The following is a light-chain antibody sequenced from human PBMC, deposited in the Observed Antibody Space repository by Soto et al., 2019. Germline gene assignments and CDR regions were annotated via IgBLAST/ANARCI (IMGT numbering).Light chain of an antibody. CDR3: SPNTRTGLYV. CDR2: EVS. Sequence: QSALTQPASVSGSPGQSITISCTGTSSDVGGYNYVSWHQQHPGKAPKLMIFEVSYRPSGVSDRFSGSKSGNTASLTISGPQAADEAVYSSSPNTRTGLYVFGPGTTLTVL. V-gene: IGLV2-14*01. CDR1: SSDVGGYNY. J-gene: IGLJ1*01.